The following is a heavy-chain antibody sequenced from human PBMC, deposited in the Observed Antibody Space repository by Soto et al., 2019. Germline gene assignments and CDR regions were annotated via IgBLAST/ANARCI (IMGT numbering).Heavy chain of an antibody. CDR1: GFTFGRYS. J-gene: IGHJ5*02. Sequence: VGSLRLSCAASGFTFGRYSMNWVRQAPGKGLEWVSYITGSSSTKFYADSVKGRFTISRDNAKNSLYLQMNSLRDEDTAVYYCARDNGMAGSFDPWGQGTLVTVSS. CDR3: ARDNGMAGSFDP. D-gene: IGHD2-8*01. CDR2: ITGSSSTK. V-gene: IGHV3-48*02.